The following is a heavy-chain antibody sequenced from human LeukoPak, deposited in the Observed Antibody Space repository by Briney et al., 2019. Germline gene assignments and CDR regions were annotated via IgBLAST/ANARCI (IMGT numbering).Heavy chain of an antibody. CDR1: GGSISSYY. V-gene: IGHV4-59*01. J-gene: IGHJ6*02. D-gene: IGHD4-23*01. CDR3: AAAPVVSPNYYYYGMDV. Sequence: SETLSLTCTVSGGSISSYYWSWVRQPPGKGLEWIGYIYYSGSTNYNPSLKSRVTISVDTSKNQFSLKLSSVTAADTAVYYCAAAPVVSPNYYYYGMDVWGQGTTVTVSS. CDR2: IYYSGST.